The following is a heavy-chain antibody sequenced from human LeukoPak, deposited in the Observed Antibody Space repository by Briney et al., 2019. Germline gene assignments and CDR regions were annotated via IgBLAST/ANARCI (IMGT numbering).Heavy chain of an antibody. CDR1: GYSFTSYY. CDR3: AKDLSGGMNSGSCYNPPFDY. Sequence: ASVKVSCKASGYSFTSYYMHWLRQGPGQGLEWVGIVNPGGGGTSYAQRFQGRVTMTRDTSTSTVYMELSSLRSEDTAVYYCAKDLSGGMNSGSCYNPPFDYWGQGTLVTVSS. V-gene: IGHV1-46*01. D-gene: IGHD1-26*01. CDR2: VNPGGGGT. J-gene: IGHJ4*02.